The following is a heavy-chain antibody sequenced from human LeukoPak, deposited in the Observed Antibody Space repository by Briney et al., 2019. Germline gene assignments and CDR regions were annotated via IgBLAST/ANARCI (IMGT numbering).Heavy chain of an antibody. V-gene: IGHV3-15*01. J-gene: IGHJ4*02. CDR3: TTGSDIDY. CDR1: GFTFSNAR. CDR2: IKSKTDGGTT. D-gene: IGHD1-26*01. Sequence: GGSLRLSCAASGFTFSNARMSWVRHAPGKGREWVGRIKSKTDGGTTDYAAPVKGSSTISRDDSKNTLYLQMNSLKTEDTAVYYCTTGSDIDYWGQGTLVTVSS.